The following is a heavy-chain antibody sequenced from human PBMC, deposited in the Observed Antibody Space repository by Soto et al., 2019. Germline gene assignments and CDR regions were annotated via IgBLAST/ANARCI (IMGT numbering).Heavy chain of an antibody. CDR1: GFTFSSYS. V-gene: IGHV3-21*01. J-gene: IGHJ4*02. CDR2: ISSSSSYI. D-gene: IGHD3-3*01. Sequence: LRLSCAASGFTFSSYSMNWVRQAPGKGLEWVSSISSSSSYIYYADSVKGRFTISRDNAKNSLYLQMNSLRAEDTAVYYCARDSPPWSGYYTGFDYWGQGTLVTVSS. CDR3: ARDSPPWSGYYTGFDY.